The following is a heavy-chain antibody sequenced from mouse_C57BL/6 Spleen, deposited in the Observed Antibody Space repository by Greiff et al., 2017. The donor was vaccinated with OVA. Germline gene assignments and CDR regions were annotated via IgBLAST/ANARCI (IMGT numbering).Heavy chain of an antibody. V-gene: IGHV1-52*01. Sequence: QVQLQQPGAELVRPGSSVKLSCKASGYTFTSYWMHWVKQRPIQGLEWIGNIDPSDSETHYNQKFKDKATLTVDKSSSTAYMQLSSLTSEDSAVYYGARGDYYGNYVWFAYWGQGTLVTVSA. CDR1: GYTFTSYW. CDR3: ARGDYYGNYVWFAY. D-gene: IGHD2-1*01. CDR2: IDPSDSET. J-gene: IGHJ3*01.